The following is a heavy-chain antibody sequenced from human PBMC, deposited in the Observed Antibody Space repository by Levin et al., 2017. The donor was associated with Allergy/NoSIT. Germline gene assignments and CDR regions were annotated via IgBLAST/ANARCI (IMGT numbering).Heavy chain of an antibody. D-gene: IGHD3-22*01. V-gene: IGHV3-21*01. Sequence: GESLKISCATSGLTFSRYNMHWVRQAPGKRLEWVSSITSSSSYTYYADSVTGRFTISRDNTKNSLYLQMNSLRAEDTAVYYCASASSGNFPPPDWGQGTLVTVSS. CDR1: GLTFSRYN. CDR2: ITSSSSYT. CDR3: ASASSGNFPPPD. J-gene: IGHJ4*02.